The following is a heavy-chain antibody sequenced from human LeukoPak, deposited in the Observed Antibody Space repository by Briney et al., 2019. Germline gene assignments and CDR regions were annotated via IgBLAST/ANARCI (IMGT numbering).Heavy chain of an antibody. CDR3: AKGRKTDKAILNY. Sequence: PGGSLRLPCAASGFTFSIYAMIWVRQAPGKGLEWVSVISGSGDTTNYADSVKGRFTISSDNSKDTLDLQMNNLRAEDTAVYYCAKGRKTDKAILNYWGQGTMVTVSS. CDR1: GFTFSIYA. CDR2: ISGSGDTT. D-gene: IGHD5-18*01. J-gene: IGHJ4*02. V-gene: IGHV3-23*01.